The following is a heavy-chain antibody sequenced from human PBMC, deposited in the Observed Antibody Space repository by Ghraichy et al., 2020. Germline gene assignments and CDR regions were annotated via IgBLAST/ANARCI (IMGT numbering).Heavy chain of an antibody. V-gene: IGHV4-34*01. D-gene: IGHD1-26*01. J-gene: IGHJ5*02. Sequence: SETLSLTCAVYGGSFSGYYWSWICQPPGKGLEWIGEINHSGSTNYNPSLKSRVTISVDTSKNQFSLKLSSVTAADTAVYYCARGGIVGATKGRWFDPWGQGTLVTVSS. CDR1: GGSFSGYY. CDR3: ARGGIVGATKGRWFDP. CDR2: INHSGST.